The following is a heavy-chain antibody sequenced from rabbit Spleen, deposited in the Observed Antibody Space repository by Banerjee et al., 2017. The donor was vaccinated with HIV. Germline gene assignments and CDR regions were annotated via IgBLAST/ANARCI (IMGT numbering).Heavy chain of an antibody. J-gene: IGHJ6*01. CDR2: IYAGGSGNT. Sequence: QSLEESGGGLVKPGASLTLTCKASGFSVNSGYDMCWVRQAPGKGLEWIACIYAGGSGNTYSATWAKGRFTISKASSTTVTLQMTSLTVADTATYFCARDSGTSFSTYGMDLLGPGTLVTVS. D-gene: IGHD8-1*01. CDR1: GFSVNSGYD. CDR3: ARDSGTSFSTYGMDL. V-gene: IGHV1S40*01.